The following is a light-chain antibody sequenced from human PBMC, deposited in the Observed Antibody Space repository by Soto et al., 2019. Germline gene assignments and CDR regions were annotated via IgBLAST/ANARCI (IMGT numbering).Light chain of an antibody. Sequence: ENVLTQTPCTLFVSRKDTATLSFRSSQSVSSSYLAWYQQKPGQAPRLLIYGASSRATGIPDRFSGSGSGTDFTLTISRLEPEDFAVYYCQQYGRSNPWRFGQGAKVDIK. V-gene: IGKV3-20*01. CDR2: GAS. CDR1: QSVSSSY. J-gene: IGKJ1*01. CDR3: QQYGRSNPWR.